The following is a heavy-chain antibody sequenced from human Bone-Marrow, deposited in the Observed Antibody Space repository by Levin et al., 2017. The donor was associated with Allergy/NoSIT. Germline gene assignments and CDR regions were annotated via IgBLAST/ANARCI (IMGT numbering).Heavy chain of an antibody. Sequence: KISCKTSGDISSSYTISWVRQAPGQGLEWMGRIILLSNIVNYAQKFQGRVTITTDTSMTTAYLGLRGLTFDDTAVYYCARLPDYGNRDFDYWGQGTLVTVSS. CDR1: GDISSSYT. D-gene: IGHD4-17*01. J-gene: IGHJ4*02. CDR3: ARLPDYGNRDFDY. CDR2: IILLSNIV. V-gene: IGHV1-69*02.